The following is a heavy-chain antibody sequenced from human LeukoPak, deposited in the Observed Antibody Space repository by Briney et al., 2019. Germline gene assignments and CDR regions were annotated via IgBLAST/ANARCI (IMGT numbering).Heavy chain of an antibody. J-gene: IGHJ4*02. Sequence: GASVKVSCKASGYTFTSYYMHWVRQAPGQGLEWMGIINPSGGSTTYAQKFQGRVTMTRDPSISTAYMELSSLRSEDTAVYYCARLSQTPAYYDTSVYYYLGYWGQGTLVTVSS. V-gene: IGHV1-46*01. CDR3: ARLSQTPAYYDTSVYYYLGY. CDR2: INPSGGST. CDR1: GYTFTSYY. D-gene: IGHD3-22*01.